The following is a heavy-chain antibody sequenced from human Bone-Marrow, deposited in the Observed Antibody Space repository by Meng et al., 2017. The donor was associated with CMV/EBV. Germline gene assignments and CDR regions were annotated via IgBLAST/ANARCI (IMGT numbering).Heavy chain of an antibody. D-gene: IGHD2-21*02. J-gene: IGHJ5*02. Sequence: SVKVSCKASGGTFSSSAIVWVRQAPGQGLECMGRIIPILDITNYAQKFQGRVTITADKSTNTAYMEMSSLRSDDTAVYYCARDQKGGLTLQWFDPWGQGTLVTVAS. V-gene: IGHV1-69*04. CDR3: ARDQKGGLTLQWFDP. CDR2: IIPILDIT. CDR1: GGTFSSSA.